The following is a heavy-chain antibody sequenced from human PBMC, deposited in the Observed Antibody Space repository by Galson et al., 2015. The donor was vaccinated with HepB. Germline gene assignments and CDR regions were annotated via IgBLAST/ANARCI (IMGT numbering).Heavy chain of an antibody. CDR2: IKQDGSEK. J-gene: IGHJ6*02. V-gene: IGHV3-7*03. CDR1: GFTFSSYW. Sequence: SLRLSCAASGFTFSSYWMTWVRQAPGKGLEWVANIKQDGSEKYYVDSVKGRFTISRDNAKNSLYLQMNSLRAEDTAVYYCARDDTSGSYGYYYYGMDVWGQGTTVTVSS. D-gene: IGHD1-26*01. CDR3: ARDDTSGSYGYYYYGMDV.